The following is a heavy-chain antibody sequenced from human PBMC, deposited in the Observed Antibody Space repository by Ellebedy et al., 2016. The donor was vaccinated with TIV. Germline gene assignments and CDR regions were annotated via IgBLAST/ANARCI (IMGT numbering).Heavy chain of an antibody. CDR2: INTGDGST. Sequence: ASVTVSCXASGYTFTTYFMHWLRQAPGQGFEWMGLINTGDGSTSYAQQFQGRVTMTRDTASTTVYMDLSSLGSGDTAVYYCARASYDATGPFDPWGQGTLVTVSS. CDR3: ARASYDATGPFDP. D-gene: IGHD2-8*02. J-gene: IGHJ5*02. V-gene: IGHV1-46*01. CDR1: GYTFTTYF.